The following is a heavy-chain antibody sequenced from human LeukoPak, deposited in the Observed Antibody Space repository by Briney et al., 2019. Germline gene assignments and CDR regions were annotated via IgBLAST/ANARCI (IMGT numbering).Heavy chain of an antibody. CDR2: IYYSGST. CDR3: ARRGYCSSTSCYEYWFDP. J-gene: IGHJ5*02. Sequence: SETLSLTCTVSGGSISSSSYYWGWVRQPPGKGLEWIGIIYYSGSTYYNPSLKSRLTISVDTSKNQFSLKLSSVTATDTAVYYCARRGYCSSTSCYEYWFDPWGQGTLVTVSS. CDR1: GGSISSSSYY. D-gene: IGHD2-2*01. V-gene: IGHV4-39*01.